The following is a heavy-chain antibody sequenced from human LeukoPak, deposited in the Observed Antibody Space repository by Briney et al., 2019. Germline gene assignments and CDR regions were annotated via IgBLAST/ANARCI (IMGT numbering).Heavy chain of an antibody. D-gene: IGHD1-1*01. CDR3: AKRMNNWNFSY. CDR1: GFTFSSSG. J-gene: IGHJ4*02. Sequence: GRSLRLSCAASGFTFSSSGMHWVRQAPGKGLEWVSAISGSGGSTYYADSVKGRFTISRDNSKNTLYLQMNSLRAEDTAVYYCAKRMNNWNFSYWGQGTLVTVSS. CDR2: ISGSGGST. V-gene: IGHV3-23*01.